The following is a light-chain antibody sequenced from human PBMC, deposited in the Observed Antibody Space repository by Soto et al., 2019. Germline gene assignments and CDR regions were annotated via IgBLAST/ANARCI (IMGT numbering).Light chain of an antibody. CDR2: DAS. CDR1: QGISSY. CDR3: QHYSLYSPWT. J-gene: IGKJ1*01. Sequence: AIRMSQSPSSFSASTGDRVTITCRASQGISSYLAWYQQKPGKAPKLLIYDASSLQSGVPSRFGGSGSGTDFTLTITSLLPDDCATYYCQHYSLYSPWTFGQGTKVDI. V-gene: IGKV1-8*01.